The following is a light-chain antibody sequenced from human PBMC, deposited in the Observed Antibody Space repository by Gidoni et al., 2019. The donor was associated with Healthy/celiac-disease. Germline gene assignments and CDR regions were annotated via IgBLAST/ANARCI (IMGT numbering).Light chain of an antibody. J-gene: IGKJ5*01. CDR1: QSISSY. Sequence: DIQMTQSPASLSASVGDRVTITCRASQSISSYLNWYQQKPGKAPKLLLYAASSLQSGVPSRFSGSGSGTDFTLPISSLQPEDFAPYYCQQSYSTPRITFXXXTRLEIK. CDR2: AAS. V-gene: IGKV1-39*01. CDR3: QQSYSTPRIT.